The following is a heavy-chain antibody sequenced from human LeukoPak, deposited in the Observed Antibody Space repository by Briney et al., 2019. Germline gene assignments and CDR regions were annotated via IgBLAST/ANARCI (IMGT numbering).Heavy chain of an antibody. Sequence: TSETLSLTCTVSGGSISSYYWNWIRQPAGKGLEWIGRIYSSGSTNYNPSLKSRVTISLDTSKNHFSLKLSSVSAADTAVYYCAGHVDIVAPFEYWGQGTQVTASS. CDR2: IYSSGST. CDR1: GGSISSYY. V-gene: IGHV4-4*07. CDR3: AGHVDIVAPFEY. J-gene: IGHJ4*02. D-gene: IGHD5-12*01.